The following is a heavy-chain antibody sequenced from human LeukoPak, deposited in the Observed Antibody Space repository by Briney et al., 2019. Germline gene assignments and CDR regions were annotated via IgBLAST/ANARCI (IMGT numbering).Heavy chain of an antibody. J-gene: IGHJ4*02. V-gene: IGHV3-23*01. CDR1: GFTFRTYA. D-gene: IGHD3-22*01. CDR3: CGYYSDTSGYRY. Sequence: GGSLRLSCAASGFTFRTYAMSWVRQPRGQGLERVSAISTDGRTYYADSVKGRFSISRDNSKSTLSLQMNSLRAEDTAVYFCCGYYSDTSGYRYWGQGTLVTVSS. CDR2: ISTDGRT.